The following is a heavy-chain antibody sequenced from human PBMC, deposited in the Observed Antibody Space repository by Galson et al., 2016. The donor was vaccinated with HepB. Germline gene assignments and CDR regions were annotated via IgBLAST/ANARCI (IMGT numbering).Heavy chain of an antibody. V-gene: IGHV3-23*01. CDR2: INGGGDTT. D-gene: IGHD3-3*01. Sequence: SLRLSCAASGFTFSTYVMNWVRQAPGKGLEWVSTINGGGDTTYYADSVEGRFTVSRDSSKKMLFLQMNSLRVEDTAVYYCAKDANFWSGYPEDAFDMWGQGTMVTVSS. CDR1: GFTFSTYV. J-gene: IGHJ3*02. CDR3: AKDANFWSGYPEDAFDM.